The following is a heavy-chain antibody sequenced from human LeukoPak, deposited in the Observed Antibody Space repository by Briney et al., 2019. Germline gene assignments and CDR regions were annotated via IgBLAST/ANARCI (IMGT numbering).Heavy chain of an antibody. CDR2: IYYSGST. CDR3: ARFSQWLFDY. Sequence: SETLSLTCTVSGVSISSSSYYWGWIRQPPGQGLEWIGSIYYSGSTYYNPSLKSRVTISVDTSKNQFSLKLSSVTAADTAVYYCARFSQWLFDYWGQGTLVTVSS. V-gene: IGHV4-39*01. J-gene: IGHJ4*02. CDR1: GVSISSSSYY. D-gene: IGHD6-19*01.